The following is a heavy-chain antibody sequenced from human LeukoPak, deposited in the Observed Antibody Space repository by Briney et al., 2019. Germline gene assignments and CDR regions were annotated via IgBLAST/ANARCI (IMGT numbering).Heavy chain of an antibody. Sequence: GGSLRLSCAASGFSFSSYAMAWVRQAPGKGLEWVSAISKSADRTEYADSVKGRFTISRDNSKNTLYLQMNSLRAEDTAVYYCAKRNSTGWYYFDYWGQGTLVTVSS. CDR2: ISKSADRT. V-gene: IGHV3-23*01. J-gene: IGHJ4*02. D-gene: IGHD6-19*01. CDR1: GFSFSSYA. CDR3: AKRNSTGWYYFDY.